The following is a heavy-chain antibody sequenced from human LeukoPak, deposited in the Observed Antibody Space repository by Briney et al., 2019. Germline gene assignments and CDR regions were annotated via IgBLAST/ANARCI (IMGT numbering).Heavy chain of an antibody. CDR1: GFTFSSYW. V-gene: IGHV3-7*01. J-gene: IGHJ4*02. CDR2: IKQDGSEK. Sequence: QPGGSLRLSCAASGFTFSSYWMSWVRQAPGKGLEWVDNIKQDGSEKYYVDSVKGRFTISRDNAKNSLYLQMNSLRAEDTAVYYCARTLYYYDSSGYGGIGYWGQGTLVTVSS. D-gene: IGHD3-22*01. CDR3: ARTLYYYDSSGYGGIGY.